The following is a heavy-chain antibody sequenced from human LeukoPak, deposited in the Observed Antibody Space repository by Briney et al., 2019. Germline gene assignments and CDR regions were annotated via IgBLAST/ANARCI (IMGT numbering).Heavy chain of an antibody. Sequence: SETLSLTCTVSGGSISSSSYYWGWIRQPPGKGLEWIGSIYYSGSTYYNPSLKSRVTISVDTSKNQFSLKLGSVTAADTAVYYCARPIGDGYNSWYFDYWGQGTLVTVSS. D-gene: IGHD5-24*01. CDR1: GGSISSSSYY. CDR3: ARPIGDGYNSWYFDY. CDR2: IYYSGST. V-gene: IGHV4-39*01. J-gene: IGHJ4*02.